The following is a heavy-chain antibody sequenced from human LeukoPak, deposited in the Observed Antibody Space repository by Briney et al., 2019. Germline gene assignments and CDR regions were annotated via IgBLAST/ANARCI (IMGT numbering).Heavy chain of an antibody. Sequence: GESLKISCKGSGYTFISNWIGWVRQMPGKGLEWMGIIYPGDSDTRYSPSFQGQVTISADKSISTAYLQWSSLRASDTAMYYCAKFHYYYGSGIFDAFDIWGQGTMVTDSS. D-gene: IGHD3-10*01. V-gene: IGHV5-51*01. J-gene: IGHJ3*02. CDR1: GYTFISNW. CDR2: IYPGDSDT. CDR3: AKFHYYYGSGIFDAFDI.